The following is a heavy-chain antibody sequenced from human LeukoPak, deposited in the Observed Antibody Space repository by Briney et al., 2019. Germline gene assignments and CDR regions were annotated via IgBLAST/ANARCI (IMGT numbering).Heavy chain of an antibody. CDR3: ARVPDIVVVPAAND. CDR1: GYTFTDYY. CDR2: VDSEDGET. D-gene: IGHD2-2*01. Sequence: ATVKISCKVSGYTFTDYYMHWVQQAPGKGLEWMGLVDSEDGETIYAEKFQGRVTITADTSTDTAYMELSSPRSEDTAVYYCARVPDIVVVPAANDWGQGTLVTVSS. J-gene: IGHJ4*02. V-gene: IGHV1-69-2*01.